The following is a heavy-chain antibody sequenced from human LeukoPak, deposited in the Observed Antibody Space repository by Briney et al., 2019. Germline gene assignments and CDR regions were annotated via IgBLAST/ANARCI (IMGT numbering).Heavy chain of an antibody. CDR1: GFTFSSYG. V-gene: IGHV3-30*02. CDR3: ARDIGARYPDNRYYYYYGMDV. D-gene: IGHD3-16*01. Sequence: PGGSLRLSCAASGFTFSSYGMHWVRQAPGKGLEWVAFIRYDGSNKYYADSVKGRFTISRDNSKNTLYLQMNSLRAEDTAVYYCARDIGARYPDNRYYYYYGMDVWGQGTTVTVSS. CDR2: IRYDGSNK. J-gene: IGHJ6*02.